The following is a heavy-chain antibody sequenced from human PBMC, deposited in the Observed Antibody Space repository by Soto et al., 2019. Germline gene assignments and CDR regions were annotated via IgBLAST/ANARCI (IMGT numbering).Heavy chain of an antibody. V-gene: IGHV4-4*02. CDR2: IYHSGTT. D-gene: IGHD2-15*01. CDR1: GGSISDNW. Sequence: QVQLQESGPGLVKPSGTLSLTCAVAGGSISDNWWSWGRQAPGKGLEWIGEIYHSGTTYYNPSLKGRVIRLVDTSASQISLTLSSGTAADTAVYYCAIHVAVHSTRGFDYWCQGARVAVSS. CDR3: AIHVAVHSTRGFDY. J-gene: IGHJ4*02.